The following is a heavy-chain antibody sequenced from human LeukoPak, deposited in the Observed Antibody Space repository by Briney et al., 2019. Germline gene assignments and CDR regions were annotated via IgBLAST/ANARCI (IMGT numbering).Heavy chain of an antibody. CDR3: VREHGDY. CDR1: GFTFSSYG. J-gene: IGHJ4*02. V-gene: IGHV3-30*02. Sequence: GGSLRLSCAASGFTFSSYGMHWVRQAPGKGLEWVAFIRYDGSNKYYADSVKGRFTISRDNAKNSLYLQMNSLRAEDTAVYYCVREHGDYWGQGTLVTVSS. CDR2: IRYDGSNK.